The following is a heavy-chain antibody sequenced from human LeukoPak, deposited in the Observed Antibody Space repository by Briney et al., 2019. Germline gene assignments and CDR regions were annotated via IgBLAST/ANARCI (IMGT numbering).Heavy chain of an antibody. D-gene: IGHD1-26*01. J-gene: IGHJ4*02. Sequence: HAGGSLRLSCAASGFTFSDFWMHRVRQGPEKRLVWVARIRTDGGVTDYADSVKGRFTISRDNTKSTLYLQMNSLRVEDTAVYYCTRSLYSGTNSDYWGQGTLVTVSS. CDR2: IRTDGGVT. V-gene: IGHV3-74*01. CDR1: GFTFSDFW. CDR3: TRSLYSGTNSDY.